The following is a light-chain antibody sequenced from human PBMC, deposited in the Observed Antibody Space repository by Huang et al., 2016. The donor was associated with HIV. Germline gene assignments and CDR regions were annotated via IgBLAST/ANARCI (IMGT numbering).Light chain of an antibody. CDR1: QSIRNW. J-gene: IGKJ4*01. CDR3: QQYNSYSELT. Sequence: DIQMTQSPSTLSASVGDRVTITCRASQSIRNWLAWYQQKPGKAPKLLFYKASSLESGDPSRFSGSGSGAEFTLTINSLQPDDFATYYCQQYNSYSELTFGGGTKVEIK. CDR2: KAS. V-gene: IGKV1-5*03.